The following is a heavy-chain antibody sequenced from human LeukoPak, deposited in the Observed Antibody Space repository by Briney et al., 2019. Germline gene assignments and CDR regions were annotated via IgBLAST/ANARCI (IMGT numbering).Heavy chain of an antibody. J-gene: IGHJ4*02. CDR3: AGGMTGGDY. Sequence: ASVKVSCKASGYTFTGYYIHWVRQAPGQGLEWMGRINPNSGDTNYAQKFQGRVTMTRDTSINTAYMELSRLKSDDTALYYCAGGMTGGDYWGQGTLVTVSS. CDR2: INPNSGDT. V-gene: IGHV1-2*06. D-gene: IGHD1-14*01. CDR1: GYTFTGYY.